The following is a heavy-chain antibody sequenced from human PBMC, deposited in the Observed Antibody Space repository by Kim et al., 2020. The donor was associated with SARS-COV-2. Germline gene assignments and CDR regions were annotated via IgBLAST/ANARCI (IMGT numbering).Heavy chain of an antibody. Sequence: ASVKVSCKASGYTFTNYGISWVRQAPGQGPEWMGWISAYNGDTNYAQKFQGRVTMTTDTSTTTAYMDLRRLRSDDTAVYYCARVPVAVAGSTKAFYIWGQ. CDR3: ARVPVAVAGSTKAFYI. D-gene: IGHD6-19*01. J-gene: IGHJ3*02. CDR2: ISAYNGDT. CDR1: GYTFTNYG. V-gene: IGHV1-18*01.